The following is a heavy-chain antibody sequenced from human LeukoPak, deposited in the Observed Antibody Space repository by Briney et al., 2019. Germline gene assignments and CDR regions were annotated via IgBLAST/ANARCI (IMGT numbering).Heavy chain of an antibody. CDR2: IYYSGST. J-gene: IGHJ6*03. V-gene: IGHV4-39*07. D-gene: IGHD6-6*01. CDR3: ARVTLIAAPPGYYYYMDV. CDR1: GGSISSSSYY. Sequence: SETLSLTCTVPGGSISSSSYYWGWIRQPPGKGLEWIGSIYYSGSTYYNPSLKSRVTISVDTSKNQFSLKLSSVTAADTAVYYCARVTLIAAPPGYYYYMDVWGKGTTVTVSS.